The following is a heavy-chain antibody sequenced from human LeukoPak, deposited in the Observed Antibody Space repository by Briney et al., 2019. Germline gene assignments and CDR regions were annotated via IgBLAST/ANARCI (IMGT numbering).Heavy chain of an antibody. Sequence: KPSETLSLTCAVYGGSFSGYYWSWIRQPPGKGLEWIGEINHGGSTNYNPSLKSRVTISLDTSKNQFSLKLSSVTAADTAVYYCARVVVAATDWFDPWGLGTLVTVSS. CDR2: INHGGST. CDR3: ARVVVAATDWFDP. CDR1: GGSFSGYY. D-gene: IGHD2-15*01. V-gene: IGHV4-34*01. J-gene: IGHJ5*02.